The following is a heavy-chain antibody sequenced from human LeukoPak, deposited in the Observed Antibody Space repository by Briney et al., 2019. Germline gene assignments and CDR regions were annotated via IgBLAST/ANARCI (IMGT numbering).Heavy chain of an antibody. CDR3: ARGCQNSEYFFDY. D-gene: IGHD1-14*01. CDR2: IWYDGSNK. J-gene: IGHJ4*02. V-gene: IGHV3-33*01. Sequence: PGGSLRLFCAASGFTFSSYDIHWVRQAPGKGLEWVAVIWYDGSNKYYADSVKGRFTISRDNSKNTLCLQMNSLRAEDTAVYYCARGCQNSEYFFDYWGQGTLVTVSS. CDR1: GFTFSSYD.